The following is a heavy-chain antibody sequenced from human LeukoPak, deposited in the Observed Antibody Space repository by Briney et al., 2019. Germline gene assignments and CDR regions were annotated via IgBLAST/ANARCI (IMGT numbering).Heavy chain of an antibody. V-gene: IGHV4-34*01. CDR3: ARQGSGSSYYYYTFPY. CDR2: INHGGNT. CDR1: GGSLSGYF. D-gene: IGHD1-26*01. Sequence: SETLSLTCAVYGGSLSGYFWRWIRQPPGQGLEWIGVINHGGNTNYNPSLKSRVTMSVDTSKNHFYLELSSVTAADTAVYYCARQGSGSSYYYYTFPYWGQGTLVTVSS. J-gene: IGHJ4*02.